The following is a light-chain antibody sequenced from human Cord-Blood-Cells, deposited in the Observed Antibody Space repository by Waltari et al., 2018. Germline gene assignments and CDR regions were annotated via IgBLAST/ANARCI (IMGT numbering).Light chain of an antibody. V-gene: IGLV3-1*01. J-gene: IGLJ1*01. CDR2: KNS. CDR3: QAWDSSTYV. Sequence: SYELTQPPSVSVSPGQPASITCSGDKLGDKYACWYQQKPGQSPVLVIYKNSKRPAGIPERFSGSNSGNTATLTISGTQAMDEADYYCQAWDSSTYVFGTGTKVTVL. CDR1: KLGDKY.